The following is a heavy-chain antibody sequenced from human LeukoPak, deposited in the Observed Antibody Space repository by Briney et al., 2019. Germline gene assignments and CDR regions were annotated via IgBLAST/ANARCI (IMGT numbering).Heavy chain of an antibody. CDR3: GRQVDTTMAPPDY. CDR1: GYTFTNYG. CDR2: IRGYNGNT. J-gene: IGHJ4*02. V-gene: IGHV1-18*01. D-gene: IGHD5-18*01. Sequence: GASVKVSCKASGYTFTNYGISWVRQAPGLGLEWMGWIRGYNGNTNFAQTVQGRVTMTTDTSTSTAYMELRSLRSEDTAVYYWGRQVDTTMAPPDYWGEGTLVTASS.